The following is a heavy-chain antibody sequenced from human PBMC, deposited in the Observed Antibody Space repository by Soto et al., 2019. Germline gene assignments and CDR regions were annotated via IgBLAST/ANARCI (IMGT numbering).Heavy chain of an antibody. V-gene: IGHV1-18*01. CDR1: GYTFTSYG. D-gene: IGHD3-3*01. Sequence: GASVKVSCKASGYTFTSYGISWVRQAPGQGLEWMGWISAYNGNTNYAQKLQGRVTMTTDTSTSTAYMELRSLRSDDTAVYYCARHPLPENVLRFLEWLFDWGQGTLVTVSS. CDR2: ISAYNGNT. J-gene: IGHJ4*02. CDR3: ARHPLPENVLRFLEWLFD.